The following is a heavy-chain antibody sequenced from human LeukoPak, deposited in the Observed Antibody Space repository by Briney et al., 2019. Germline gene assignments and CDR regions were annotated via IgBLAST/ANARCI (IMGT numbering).Heavy chain of an antibody. CDR2: ISGSGGST. D-gene: IGHD2-8*01. V-gene: IGHV3-23*01. J-gene: IGHJ5*02. CDR1: GFTFSSYA. Sequence: GGSLRLSCAVSGFTFSSYAMSWVRQAPGKGLEWVSVISGSGGSTYYADSVKGRFTISRDNSKNTLYLQMNSLRAEDTAIYYCAKGLVYLKEGWFDPWGQGTLVTVSS. CDR3: AKGLVYLKEGWFDP.